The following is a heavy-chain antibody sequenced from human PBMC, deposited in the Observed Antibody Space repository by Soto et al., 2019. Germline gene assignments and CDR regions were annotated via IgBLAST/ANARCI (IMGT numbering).Heavy chain of an antibody. D-gene: IGHD1-7*01. V-gene: IGHV1-18*01. J-gene: IGHJ6*03. CDR1: GYTFTSYG. CDR3: ASPADWNYGVDYYYYMDV. Sequence: ASVKVSCKASGYTFTSYGISWVRQAPGQGLEWMGWISAYNGNTNYAQKLQGRVTMTTDTSTSTAYMELRSLRSDDTAVYYCASPADWNYGVDYYYYMDVWGKGTTVTVSS. CDR2: ISAYNGNT.